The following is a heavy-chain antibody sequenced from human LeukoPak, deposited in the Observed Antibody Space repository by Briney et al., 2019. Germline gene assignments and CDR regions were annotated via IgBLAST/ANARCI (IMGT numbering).Heavy chain of an antibody. V-gene: IGHV3-21*01. D-gene: IGHD2-2*01. CDR2: ISSSSSYI. J-gene: IGHJ1*01. CDR3: ARDLGYCSSTSCSSDFQH. Sequence: GGSLRLSCAASGFTFSSYSMNWVRQAPGKGLEWVSSISSSSSYIYYADSVKGRFTISRDNAKNSLYLQMNSLRAEDTAVYYCARDLGYCSSTSCSSDFQHWGQGTLVTVSS. CDR1: GFTFSSYS.